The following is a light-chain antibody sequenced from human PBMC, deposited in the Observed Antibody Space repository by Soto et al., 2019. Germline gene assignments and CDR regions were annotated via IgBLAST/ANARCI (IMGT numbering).Light chain of an antibody. CDR1: NSDVGRYHY. CDR2: GVN. CDR3: RSYTSNVIVV. Sequence: QSVLTQPASVSGSPGQSITISCTGTNSDVGRYHYVSWFQHHPGTAPKLIIFGVNTRPSGVSDRFSGSKSGNTASLTISGLQAEDEADYYCRSYTSNVIVVFGGGTKVTVL. J-gene: IGLJ2*01. V-gene: IGLV2-14*03.